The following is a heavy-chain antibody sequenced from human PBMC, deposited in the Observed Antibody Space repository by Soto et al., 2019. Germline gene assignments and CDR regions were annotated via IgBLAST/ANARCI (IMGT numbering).Heavy chain of an antibody. Sequence: GASVKVSCKASGYTFTSYDINWVRQATGQGLEWMGWMNPNSGNTGYAQKFQGRVTMTRNTSISTAYMELSSLRSEDTAVYYCASGGTVTLAFGMDVWGQGTTLTVSS. CDR3: ASGGTVTLAFGMDV. CDR2: MNPNSGNT. CDR1: GYTFTSYD. D-gene: IGHD4-4*01. V-gene: IGHV1-8*01. J-gene: IGHJ6*02.